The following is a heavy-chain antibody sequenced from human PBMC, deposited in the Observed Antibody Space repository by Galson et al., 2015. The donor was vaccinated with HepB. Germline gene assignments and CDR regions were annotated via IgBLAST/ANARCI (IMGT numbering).Heavy chain of an antibody. CDR2: IAPGDSYT. CDR1: GYSFTSYW. D-gene: IGHD3-10*01. V-gene: IGHV5-10-1*01. CDR3: AGLFSESYYNPNDY. J-gene: IGHJ4*02. Sequence: QSGAEVKKPGESLRISCKGSGYSFTSYWITWVRQMPGKGLEWMGRIAPGDSYTNYSPSFQGHVTISADKSISTAYLQWSSLKASDTAMHYCAGLFSESYYNPNDYWGQGTLVTVSS.